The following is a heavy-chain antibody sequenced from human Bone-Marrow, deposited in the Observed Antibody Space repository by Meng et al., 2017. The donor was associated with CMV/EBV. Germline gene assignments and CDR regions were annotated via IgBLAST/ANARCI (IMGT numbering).Heavy chain of an antibody. CDR1: GFTVTDHY. Sequence: GESLKISCAASGFTVTDHYMNWFRQAPGKGLEWVSYISKGGPTIYYADSVKGRFTISRDNAKNSLYLQMDSLRAEDTAVYYCAKNVGATTDDAFYIWGQGTMVTVSS. CDR3: AKNVGATTDDAFYI. J-gene: IGHJ3*02. CDR2: ISKGGPTI. D-gene: IGHD1-26*01. V-gene: IGHV3-11*01.